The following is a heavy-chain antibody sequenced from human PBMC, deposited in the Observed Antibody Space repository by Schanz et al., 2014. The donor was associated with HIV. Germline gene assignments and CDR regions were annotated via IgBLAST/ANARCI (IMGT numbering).Heavy chain of an antibody. CDR3: ARGYNYGFLDY. CDR2: ISDTGVRT. V-gene: IGHV3-23*01. Sequence: EVQLLESGGGLVQPGGSLRLSCEASGFTFSNYAMSWVRQAPGKGLEWVSGISDTGVRTNYADSVKGRLTISRDNSENTLYLQMNSLRAEDTAVYYCARGYNYGFLDYWGQGTLVTVSS. J-gene: IGHJ4*02. CDR1: GFTFSNYA. D-gene: IGHD5-18*01.